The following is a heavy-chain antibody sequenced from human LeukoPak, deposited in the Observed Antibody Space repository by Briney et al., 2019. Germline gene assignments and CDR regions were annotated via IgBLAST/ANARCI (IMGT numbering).Heavy chain of an antibody. Sequence: GGSLRLSCAASGFTFDNHGMHWVRQAPGKGLEWVAVISYDGSYKSYADSLKGRFTISRDNSKDTVYLQMNSLRVEDTAVYYCAKAAAAKSLPEPFDYWGQGTLVTVSS. CDR1: GFTFDNHG. CDR3: AKAAAAKSLPEPFDY. CDR2: ISYDGSYK. D-gene: IGHD6-13*01. V-gene: IGHV3-30*18. J-gene: IGHJ4*02.